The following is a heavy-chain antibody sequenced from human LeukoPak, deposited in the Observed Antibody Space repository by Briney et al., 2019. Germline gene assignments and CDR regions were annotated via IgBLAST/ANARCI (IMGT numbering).Heavy chain of an antibody. CDR2: IYYSGST. Sequence: SETLSLTCTVSGGSVRGYYWTWIRQAPGKGLEFVGYIYYSGSTNYNPSLKSRVSTSLDTSTNQFSLSLTSVTATDTATYYCARLVQKASGLYDYYYFMDVWGSGTPVTVSS. CDR1: GGSVRGYY. CDR3: ARLVQKASGLYDYYYFMDV. J-gene: IGHJ6*04. V-gene: IGHV4-59*08. D-gene: IGHD5/OR15-5a*01.